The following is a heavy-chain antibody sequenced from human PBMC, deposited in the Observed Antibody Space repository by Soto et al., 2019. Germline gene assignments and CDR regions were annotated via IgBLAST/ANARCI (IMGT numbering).Heavy chain of an antibody. J-gene: IGHJ6*02. CDR3: AGEGGVYCPGYYYGMDV. CDR2: IWYDGSTK. D-gene: IGHD1-26*01. CDR1: GFTFGSYG. V-gene: IGHV3-33*01. Sequence: GGSLRLSCAASGFTFGSYGMHWVRHAPGKGLEGVALIWYDGSTKYYADSVKGRFTISRDNSKNTLYLQMSSLRTEDTAVCYCAGEGGVYCPGYYYGMDVGGQGTTVTVSS.